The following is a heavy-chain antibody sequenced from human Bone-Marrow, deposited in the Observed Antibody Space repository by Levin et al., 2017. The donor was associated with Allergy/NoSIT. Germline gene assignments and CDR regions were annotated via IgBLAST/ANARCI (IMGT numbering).Heavy chain of an antibody. Sequence: GESLKISCVVSGSMFSTFVLHWVRQAPGKGLEWVAVISHDERSIIYADSVKGRFTISKDNSKKTLFLQMNSLRDEDTALYYCATAGRTSGYVDAFEFWGQGTMVTVSS. D-gene: IGHD3-22*01. J-gene: IGHJ3*01. CDR3: ATAGRTSGYVDAFEF. CDR1: GSMFSTFV. V-gene: IGHV3-30*04. CDR2: ISHDERSI.